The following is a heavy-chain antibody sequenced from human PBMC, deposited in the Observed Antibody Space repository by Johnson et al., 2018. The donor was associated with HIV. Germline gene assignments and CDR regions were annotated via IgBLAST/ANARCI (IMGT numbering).Heavy chain of an antibody. CDR2: ISYDGSNK. J-gene: IGHJ3*02. V-gene: IGHV3-30*18. CDR1: GFTFDDYG. Sequence: QVQLVESGGGVVRPGGSLRVSCAASGFTFDDYGMTWVRQVPGKGLEWVAVISYDGSNKYYADSVKGRFTISRDNSKNTLYLQMNSLRAEDTAVYYCAKDIGYSSGLGNTAFDMWGLGTMVTVSS. D-gene: IGHD6-19*01. CDR3: AKDIGYSSGLGNTAFDM.